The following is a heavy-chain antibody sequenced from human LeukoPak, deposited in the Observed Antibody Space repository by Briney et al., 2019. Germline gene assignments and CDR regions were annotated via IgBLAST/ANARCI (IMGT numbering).Heavy chain of an antibody. J-gene: IGHJ5*02. CDR3: ARDWDAMNNCFDP. Sequence: ASVKASCKASGYTFTNYGISWVRQAPGQGLEWMGWISTNSDIRTYAQTLQGRFTMTTDTATTTAYMELNNLTFDDTAVYYCARDWDAMNNCFDPWGQGTPVTVSS. D-gene: IGHD1-26*01. CDR1: GYTFTNYG. V-gene: IGHV1-18*01. CDR2: ISTNSDIR.